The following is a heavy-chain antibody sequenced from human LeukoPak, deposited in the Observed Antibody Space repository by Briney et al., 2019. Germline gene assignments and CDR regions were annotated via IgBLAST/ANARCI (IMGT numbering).Heavy chain of an antibody. V-gene: IGHV3-33*01. CDR3: ARVYYYDSSGVFDY. CDR2: IWYDGSNK. Sequence: GGSLRLSCAASGFTFSSYGMHWVRQAPGKGLEWVAVIWYDGSNKYYADSLKGRFTISRDNSKNTLYLQMNSLRAEDTAVYYRARVYYYDSSGVFDYWGQGTLVTVSS. J-gene: IGHJ4*02. D-gene: IGHD3-22*01. CDR1: GFTFSSYG.